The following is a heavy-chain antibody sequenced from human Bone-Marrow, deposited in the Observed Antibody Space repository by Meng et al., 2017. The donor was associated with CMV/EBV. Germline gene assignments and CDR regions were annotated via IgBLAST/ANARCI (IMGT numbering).Heavy chain of an antibody. V-gene: IGHV3-7*01. CDR1: GGSISSSSYY. J-gene: IGHJ4*02. Sequence: ETLSLTCTVSGGSISSSSYYWGWVRQAPGKGLEWVANIKQDGSVKHYVDSVKGRFTMSRDNAKNSVYLQMNGLRAEDTAVYYCAREYWGPEYWGQGTLVTVSS. CDR3: AREYWGPEY. CDR2: IKQDGSVK. D-gene: IGHD7-27*01.